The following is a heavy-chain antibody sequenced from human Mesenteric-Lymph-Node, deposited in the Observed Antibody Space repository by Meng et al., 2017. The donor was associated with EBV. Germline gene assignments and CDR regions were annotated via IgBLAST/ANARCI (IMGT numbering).Heavy chain of an antibody. CDR2: IYWDDDK. CDR3: GHRRYSNYGWFDP. D-gene: IGHD4-11*01. V-gene: IGHV2-5*02. Sequence: QITLKESGPTLVKPXXXXTLXXSLSGFSLDTSGVRVGWIRQPPGKALEWLAVIYWDDDKRYNPSLKNRLTVTRDTSKNQVVLTMTNMDPVDTATYYCGHRRYSNYGWFDPWGQGTLVTVSS. J-gene: IGHJ5*02. CDR1: GFSLDTSGVR.